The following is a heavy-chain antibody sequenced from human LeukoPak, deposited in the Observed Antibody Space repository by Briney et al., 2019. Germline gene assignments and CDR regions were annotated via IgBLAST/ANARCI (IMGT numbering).Heavy chain of an antibody. CDR1: GFTFSNYT. Sequence: SGGSLRLSCAASGFTFSNYTMNWVRQAPGKGLEWVSSISSSSSYIYYADSVKGRFTISRDNAKNSLYLQMNSLRAEDTAVYYCARVIRIVGATKQIDYWGQGTLVTVSS. J-gene: IGHJ4*02. V-gene: IGHV3-21*01. CDR2: ISSSSSYI. D-gene: IGHD1-26*01. CDR3: ARVIRIVGATKQIDY.